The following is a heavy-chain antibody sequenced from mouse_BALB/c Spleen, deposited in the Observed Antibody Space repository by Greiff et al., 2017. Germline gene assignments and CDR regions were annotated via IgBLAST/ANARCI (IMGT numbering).Heavy chain of an antibody. CDR2: ISNGGGST. Sequence: DVKLVESGGGLVQPGGSLKLSCAASGFTFSSYTMSWVRQTPEKRLEWVAYISNGGGSTYYPDTVKGRFTISRDNAKNTLYLQMSSLKSEDTAMYYCARQGGDRYDGGDYWGQGTSVTVSS. CDR3: ARQGGDRYDGGDY. CDR1: GFTFSSYT. D-gene: IGHD2-14*01. J-gene: IGHJ4*01. V-gene: IGHV5-12-2*01.